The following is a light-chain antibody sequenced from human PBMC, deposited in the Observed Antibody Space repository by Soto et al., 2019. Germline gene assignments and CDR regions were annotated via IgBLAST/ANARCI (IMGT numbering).Light chain of an antibody. CDR3: QQRSNWPPET. J-gene: IGKJ1*01. Sequence: DIVMTQSPATLSVAPGERVTFSCRASQSVSSYLAWYQQKPGQAPRLLIYDASNRATGLPARFSGSGSGTDFTLTISSLEPEDFAVYYCQQRSNWPPETFGQGTKVDIK. CDR2: DAS. CDR1: QSVSSY. V-gene: IGKV3-11*01.